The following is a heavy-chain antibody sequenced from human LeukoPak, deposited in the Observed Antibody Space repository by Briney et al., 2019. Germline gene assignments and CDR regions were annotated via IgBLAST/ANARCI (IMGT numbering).Heavy chain of an antibody. CDR2: INHRGNT. J-gene: IGHJ4*02. D-gene: IGHD1-20*01. CDR3: ARGDAISITRFRPRPSLDN. CDR1: GGSSSGYY. V-gene: IGHV4-34*01. Sequence: SETLSLTCAVYGGSSSGYYWNWIRQPPGKGLEWIGEINHRGNTNYNPSLKSRVTMSVDTSKNQFPLELRSVTAADTAVYYCARGDAISITRFRPRPSLDNWGPGTLVTVSS.